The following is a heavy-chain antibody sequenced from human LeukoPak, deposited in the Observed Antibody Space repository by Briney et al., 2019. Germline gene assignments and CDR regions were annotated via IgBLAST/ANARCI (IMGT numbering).Heavy chain of an antibody. D-gene: IGHD3-10*01. Sequence: GAPVEVSCKTSGYTFIHYYMHWVRQASGEGFEWMGIVDPSGDIATYAQKFQGRVTLTTDTSTSTFYMELSSLRPEDTAIYYCARDSFGVRGFDHWGQGTPVTVSS. CDR3: ARDSFGVRGFDH. CDR1: GYTFIHYY. V-gene: IGHV1-46*01. CDR2: VDPSGDIA. J-gene: IGHJ4*02.